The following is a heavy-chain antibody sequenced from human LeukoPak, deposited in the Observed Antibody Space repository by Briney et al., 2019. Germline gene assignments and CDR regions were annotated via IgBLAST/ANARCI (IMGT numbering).Heavy chain of an antibody. CDR3: ARGDIDAFDI. V-gene: IGHV4-61*05. CDR2: MYYSGST. CDR1: GGSISSSSYC. Sequence: PSETLSLTCTVSGGSISSSSYCWGWIRQPPGTGLEWIGYMYYSGSTNYNPSLKSRVTISVDTSKKQFSLKLSSVTAADTAVYYCARGDIDAFDIWGQGTMVTVSS. J-gene: IGHJ3*02.